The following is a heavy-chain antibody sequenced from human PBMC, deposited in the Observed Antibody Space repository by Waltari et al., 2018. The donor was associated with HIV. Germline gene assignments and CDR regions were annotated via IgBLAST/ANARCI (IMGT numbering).Heavy chain of an antibody. D-gene: IGHD2-21*01. CDR2: IYTSGST. V-gene: IGHV4-61*02. J-gene: IGHJ6*02. Sequence: QVQLQESGPGLVKPSQTLSLTCTVSGGSISSGSYYWSWIRQPAGKGLEWIGRIYTSGSTNYNPSLKSRVTISVDTSKNQFSLKLSSVTAADTAVYYCARENSHPYGMDVWGQGTTVTVSS. CDR1: GGSISSGSYY. CDR3: ARENSHPYGMDV.